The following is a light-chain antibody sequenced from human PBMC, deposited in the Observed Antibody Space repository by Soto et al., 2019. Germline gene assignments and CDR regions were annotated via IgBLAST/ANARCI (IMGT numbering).Light chain of an antibody. V-gene: IGKV1-39*01. J-gene: IGKJ1*01. CDR3: QQSHRTTWT. CDR1: QSISRY. CDR2: GVA. Sequence: DIQMTQSPPSLSASVGDRVTITCRTSQSISRYLNWYQQKPGTAPKLLIYGVATLHSGVPSRFSGSGSGTEFTLTISSLQPEDFATYYCQQSHRTTWTFGQGTKVEIK.